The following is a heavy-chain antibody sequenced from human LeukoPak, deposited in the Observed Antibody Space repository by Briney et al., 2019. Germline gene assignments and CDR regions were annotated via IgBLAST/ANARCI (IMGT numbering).Heavy chain of an antibody. Sequence: SETLSLTCTVSGGSISSYYWSWIRQPPGKGLEWIGYIYYSGNTYYNPSLKSRVSISVDTSKNQFSLKLSSVTAADTAVYYCARDNWNYGSSMDVWGQGTTVTVSS. CDR1: GGSISSYY. D-gene: IGHD1-7*01. V-gene: IGHV4-59*01. CDR3: ARDNWNYGSSMDV. CDR2: IYYSGNT. J-gene: IGHJ6*02.